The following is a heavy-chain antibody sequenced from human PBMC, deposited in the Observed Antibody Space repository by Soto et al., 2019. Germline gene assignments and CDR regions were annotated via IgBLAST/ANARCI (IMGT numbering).Heavy chain of an antibody. J-gene: IGHJ6*02. CDR3: ARGWPIVVVPAAVDYYYYGMDV. Sequence: TSETLSLTCTVSGGSVSSGSYYWSWIRQPPGKGLEWIGYIYYSGSTNYNPSLKSRVTISVDTSKNQFSLKLSSVTAADTAVYYCARGWPIVVVPAAVDYYYYGMDVWGQGTTVTVSS. CDR1: GGSVSSGSYY. D-gene: IGHD2-2*01. CDR2: IYYSGST. V-gene: IGHV4-61*01.